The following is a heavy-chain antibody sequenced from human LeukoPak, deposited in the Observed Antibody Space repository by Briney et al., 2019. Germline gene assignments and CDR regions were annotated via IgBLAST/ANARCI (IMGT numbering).Heavy chain of an antibody. Sequence: SETLSLTCTVSGGSISSGSYYWSWIRQPAGKGLEWIGRIYSSGSTYYNPSLKSRVTISVDTSKNQFSLKLNSVTAADTAVYYCARAGDGSGSYSPLYYYYMDVWGKGTTVTVSS. V-gene: IGHV4-61*02. J-gene: IGHJ6*03. CDR2: IYSSGST. CDR3: ARAGDGSGSYSPLYYYYMDV. D-gene: IGHD3-10*01. CDR1: GGSISSGSYY.